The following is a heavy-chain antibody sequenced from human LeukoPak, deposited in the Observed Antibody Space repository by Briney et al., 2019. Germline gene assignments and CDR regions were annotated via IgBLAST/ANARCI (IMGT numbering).Heavy chain of an antibody. V-gene: IGHV4-59*01. CDR3: AGVLRVEMVVNY. Sequence: SETLSPTCTVSGGSISSFYWGWIRQPPGKGLEWIGHMHSSGNTNYNPSLKSRVTMSVDTSKNQFSLKLSSVTAADTAIYWCAGVLRVEMVVNYWGQGTLVTVSS. J-gene: IGHJ4*02. D-gene: IGHD3-22*01. CDR2: MHSSGNT. CDR1: GGSISSFY.